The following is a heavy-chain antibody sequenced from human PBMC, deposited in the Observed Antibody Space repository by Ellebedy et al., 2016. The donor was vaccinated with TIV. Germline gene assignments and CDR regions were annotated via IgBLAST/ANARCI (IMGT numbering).Heavy chain of an antibody. CDR2: ISPNNGGI. V-gene: IGHV1-2*02. CDR3: ARVWPGIAAADY. J-gene: IGHJ4*02. Sequence: AASVKVSCKASGYSFTGYYMHWVRQAPGQGLEWMGWISPNNGGISYAQKFQGRVTTTRDTSISTAYMELSRLRSDDTAVYYCARVWPGIAAADYWGQGTLVTVSS. CDR1: GYSFTGYY. D-gene: IGHD6-13*01.